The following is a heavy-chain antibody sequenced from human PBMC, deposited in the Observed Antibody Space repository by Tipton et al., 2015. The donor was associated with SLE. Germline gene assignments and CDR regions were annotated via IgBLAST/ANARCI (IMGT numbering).Heavy chain of an antibody. CDR2: INHSGST. J-gene: IGHJ4*02. CDR1: GGSFSGYY. V-gene: IGHV4-34*01. CDR3: ARKRDFSYSGTENYFDY. Sequence: TLSLTFAVYGGSFSGYYWSWIRQPPGKGLEWIGEINHSGSTNYNPSLKSRVTISVDTSKNQFSLKLSSVTAADTAVYYCARKRDFSYSGTENYFDYWGQGTLVTVSS. D-gene: IGHD1-26*01.